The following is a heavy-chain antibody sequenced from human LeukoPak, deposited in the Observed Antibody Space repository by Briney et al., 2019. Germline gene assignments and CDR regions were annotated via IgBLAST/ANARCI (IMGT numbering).Heavy chain of an antibody. CDR2: IYTSGST. D-gene: IGHD2/OR15-2a*01. CDR1: GGSISSYY. V-gene: IGHV4-4*07. CDR3: ARVSLSDAFDI. J-gene: IGHJ3*02. Sequence: ASETLSLTCTVTGGSISSYYWSWIRKPAGKGLEWIGRIYTSGSTNYNPSLKSRVTMSVDTSKHQFSLKLSAVTAADTAVYFCARVSLSDAFDIWGQGTMVTVSS.